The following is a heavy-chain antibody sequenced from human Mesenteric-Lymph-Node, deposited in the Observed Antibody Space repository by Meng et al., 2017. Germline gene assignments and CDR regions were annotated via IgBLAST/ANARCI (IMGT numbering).Heavy chain of an antibody. CDR1: GDTVSSNSAA. Sequence: QDQRQQSGPGLVKPSQTLSLTCSISGDTVSSNSAAWNWIRQSPSRGLEWLGRTYYRSKWYNDYAVSVKSRITINPDTSKNQFSLQLNSVTPEDTAVYYCGRGGGSYYHFDYWGQGTLVTVSS. J-gene: IGHJ4*02. CDR2: TYYRSKWYN. CDR3: GRGGGSYYHFDY. V-gene: IGHV6-1*01. D-gene: IGHD1-26*01.